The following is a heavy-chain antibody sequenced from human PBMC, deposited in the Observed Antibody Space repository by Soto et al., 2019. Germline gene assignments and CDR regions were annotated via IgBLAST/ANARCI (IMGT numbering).Heavy chain of an antibody. V-gene: IGHV3-74*01. Sequence: PGGSLRLSCVASGFTFSNYWMSWVRQAPGKGLVWVSRINVNGSSTDYADSVKGRFTISRDNPKNTLYLQMNSLRAEDTAVYYCAKLLDILTGYSLRYYYYGMDVWGQGTTVTVSS. J-gene: IGHJ6*02. CDR2: INVNGSST. CDR3: AKLLDILTGYSLRYYYYGMDV. D-gene: IGHD3-9*01. CDR1: GFTFSNYW.